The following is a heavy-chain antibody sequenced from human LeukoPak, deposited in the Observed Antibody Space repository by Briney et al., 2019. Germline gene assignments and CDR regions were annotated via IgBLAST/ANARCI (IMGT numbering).Heavy chain of an antibody. J-gene: IGHJ6*02. CDR1: GDSVSSNSAA. D-gene: IGHD6-13*01. Sequence: SQTLSLTCAISGDSVSSNSAAWNWIRQSPSRGLEWLGRTYYRSKWYNDSAVSVKGRITINPDTSKNQFSLQLNSVTPEDTAVYYYARDRIAAVLYYFYYYGMDVWGQGTTVTVSS. V-gene: IGHV6-1*01. CDR3: ARDRIAAVLYYFYYYGMDV. CDR2: TYYRSKWYN.